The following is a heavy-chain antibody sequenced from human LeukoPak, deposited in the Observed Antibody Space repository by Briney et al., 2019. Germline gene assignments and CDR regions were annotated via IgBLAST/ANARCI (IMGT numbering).Heavy chain of an antibody. Sequence: GGSLRLSCAASGFTFSSYEMNWVRQAPGKGLEWVSYISSSGSTIYYADSVKCRFTISRDNAKNSLYLQMNSLRAEDTAVYYCARDAPFATVNDYWGQGTLVTVSS. D-gene: IGHD4-17*01. J-gene: IGHJ4*02. CDR2: ISSSGSTI. CDR3: ARDAPFATVNDY. CDR1: GFTFSSYE. V-gene: IGHV3-48*03.